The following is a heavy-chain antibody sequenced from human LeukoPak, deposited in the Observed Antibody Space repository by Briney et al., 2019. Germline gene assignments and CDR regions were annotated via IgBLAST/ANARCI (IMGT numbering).Heavy chain of an antibody. Sequence: PSETLSLTCSVSGYSISSSYYWGWIRQPPGKGLEWIGCIYHSGSTYYNPPLKSRVTISVDTSKNQFSLKLSSVTAADTAVYYCACSMVRGVITFDPWGQGTLVTVSS. CDR2: IYHSGST. V-gene: IGHV4-38-2*01. CDR3: ACSMVRGVITFDP. J-gene: IGHJ5*02. CDR1: GYSISSSYY. D-gene: IGHD3-10*01.